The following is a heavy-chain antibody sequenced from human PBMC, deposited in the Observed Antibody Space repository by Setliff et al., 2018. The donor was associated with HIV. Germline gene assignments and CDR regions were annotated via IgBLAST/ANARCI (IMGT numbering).Heavy chain of an antibody. CDR2: INTYTGDT. V-gene: IGHV1-2*02. Sequence: ASVKVSCKTSGYTFIDNYIHWVRQAPGQGLEWMAWINTYTGDTHYAQKFQGRVTMTRDTSISTAYMELNSLRSDDTAVYYCATAGGRSWFDPWGPGTLVTVSS. CDR1: GYTFIDNY. D-gene: IGHD3-16*01. CDR3: ATAGGRSWFDP. J-gene: IGHJ5*02.